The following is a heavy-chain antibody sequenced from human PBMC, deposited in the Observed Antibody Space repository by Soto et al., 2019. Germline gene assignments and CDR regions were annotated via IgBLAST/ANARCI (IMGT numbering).Heavy chain of an antibody. CDR1: GFTFSNAW. J-gene: IGHJ4*02. Sequence: GSLQLSCAASGFTFSNAWMSWVRQAPGKGLEWVGRIKSKTDGGTTDCAAPVKGRFTISRDDSKNTLYLQMNSLKTEDTAVYYCTTDPNYYDFWSGYYYVDYWGQGTLVTVSS. CDR3: TTDPNYYDFWSGYYYVDY. CDR2: IKSKTDGGTT. D-gene: IGHD3-3*01. V-gene: IGHV3-15*01.